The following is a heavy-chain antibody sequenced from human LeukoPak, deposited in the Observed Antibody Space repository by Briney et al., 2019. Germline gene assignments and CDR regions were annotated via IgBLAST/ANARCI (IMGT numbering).Heavy chain of an antibody. J-gene: IGHJ6*03. D-gene: IGHD1-1*01. CDR2: IRSTGSST. Sequence: GRSLRLSCTASGFTFRDYYVTWIRQAPGKGLEWVSYIRSTGSSTAYADSVKGRFAISRDNAKNSLYLQMNSLRAEDMALYYCAKGGGGTNYYYMDVWGKGATVTVSS. CDR1: GFTFRDYY. V-gene: IGHV3-11*01. CDR3: AKGGGGTNYYYMDV.